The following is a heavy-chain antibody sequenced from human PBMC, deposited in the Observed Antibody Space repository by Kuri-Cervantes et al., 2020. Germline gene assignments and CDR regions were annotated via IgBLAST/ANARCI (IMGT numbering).Heavy chain of an antibody. V-gene: IGHV5-51*01. Sequence: KVSCKGSGYSFTSYWIGWVRQMPGKGLEWMGIIYPGDSDTRYSPSFRGQVTISVDKSISTAYLQWSSLKASDTAMYYCARRRYYDSSGYYYNFDPWGQGTLVTVSS. J-gene: IGHJ5*02. CDR3: ARRRYYDSSGYYYNFDP. D-gene: IGHD3-22*01. CDR2: IYPGDSDT. CDR1: GYSFTSYW.